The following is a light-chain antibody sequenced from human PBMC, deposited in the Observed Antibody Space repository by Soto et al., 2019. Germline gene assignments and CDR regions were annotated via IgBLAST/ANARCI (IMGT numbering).Light chain of an antibody. Sequence: DIQMTQAPSTLSASVGDRVTITCRASQSIRSWLAWYQQKPGKAPKLLIYDASNLESWVPSRFSGSGSGTEFTLTISSLQPDDFATYYCQQYNNYPYTFGQGTKLKVK. CDR2: DAS. V-gene: IGKV1-5*01. CDR3: QQYNNYPYT. J-gene: IGKJ2*01. CDR1: QSIRSW.